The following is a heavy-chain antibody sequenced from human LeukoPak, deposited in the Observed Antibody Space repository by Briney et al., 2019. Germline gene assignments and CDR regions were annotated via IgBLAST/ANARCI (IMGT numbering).Heavy chain of an antibody. CDR2: IYYGGST. Sequence: SETLSLTCTVSGGSISSDSYYWGWIRQPPGKGLEWIGSIYYGGSTYYNPSLKSRVAISVDKSENHISLKLTSVTAADTAVYYCAREGGPYRPLDYSGQGTLVTVAS. CDR3: AREGGPYRPLDY. V-gene: IGHV4-39*07. CDR1: GGSISSDSYY. J-gene: IGHJ4*02.